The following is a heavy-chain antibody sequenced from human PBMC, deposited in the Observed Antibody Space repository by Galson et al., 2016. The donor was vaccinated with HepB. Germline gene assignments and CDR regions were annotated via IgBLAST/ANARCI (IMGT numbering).Heavy chain of an antibody. D-gene: IGHD1-1*01. CDR3: AKDQYQLLTLLPDY. CDR2: ISYDGTKK. J-gene: IGHJ4*02. V-gene: IGHV3-30*18. CDR1: GITLSRYG. Sequence: SLRLSCAASGITLSRYGMHWVRQAPGQGLEWVAAISYDGTKKYYAYSVKGRFTISRDKSNNTLFLQMNSLRADDAAVYYCAKDQYQLLTLLPDYWGQGTLVTVSS.